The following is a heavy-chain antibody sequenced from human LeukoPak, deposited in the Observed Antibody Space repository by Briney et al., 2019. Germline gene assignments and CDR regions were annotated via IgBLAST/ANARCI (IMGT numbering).Heavy chain of an antibody. Sequence: PGGSLRLSCAASGFTFSSYAMHWVRQAPGKGLEWVAVISYDGSNKYYADSVKGRFTISRDNSKNTLYLQMNSLRAEDTAVYYCARDLTTGESWFDPWGQGTLVTVSS. V-gene: IGHV3-30*01. D-gene: IGHD1-14*01. CDR3: ARDLTTGESWFDP. J-gene: IGHJ5*02. CDR1: GFTFSSYA. CDR2: ISYDGSNK.